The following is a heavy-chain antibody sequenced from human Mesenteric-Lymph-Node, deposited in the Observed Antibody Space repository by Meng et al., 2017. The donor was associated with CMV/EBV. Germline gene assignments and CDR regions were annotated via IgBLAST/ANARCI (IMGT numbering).Heavy chain of an antibody. J-gene: IGHJ4*02. Sequence: YGGSFSGYYWSWIRQPPGKGLEWIGEINHSGSTNYNPSLKSRVTIPVDTSKNQFSLKLSSVTAADTAVYYCARMKGDSGSYYRNFDYWGQGTLVTVSS. V-gene: IGHV4-34*01. D-gene: IGHD3-10*01. CDR3: ARMKGDSGSYYRNFDY. CDR1: GGSFSGYY. CDR2: INHSGST.